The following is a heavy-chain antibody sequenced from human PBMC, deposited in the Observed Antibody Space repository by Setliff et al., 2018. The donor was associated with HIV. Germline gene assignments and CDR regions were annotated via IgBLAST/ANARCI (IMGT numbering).Heavy chain of an antibody. J-gene: IGHJ6*03. CDR2: INPKSGGT. Sequence: ASVKVSCKASGYTFTDYYMHWVRQAPGQGLEWMGWINPKSGGTNSALKFQGRVTMTRDTSISTAYMELSRLRSDDTAVYYCARDGGGPGDYYYYYMDVWAKGATVTVSS. CDR3: ARDGGGPGDYYYYYMDV. CDR1: GYTFTDYY. V-gene: IGHV1-2*02. D-gene: IGHD3-16*01.